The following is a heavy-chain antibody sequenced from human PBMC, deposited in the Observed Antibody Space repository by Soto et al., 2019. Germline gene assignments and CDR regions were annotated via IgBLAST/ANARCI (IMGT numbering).Heavy chain of an antibody. J-gene: IGHJ4*02. CDR2: IIPLFDAT. CDR1: GGTFTTYD. Sequence: QVQLVQSGAEVTKPGSSVKVSCKASGGTFTTYDISWVRQAPGQGLEWMGGIIPLFDATKYAQKFQGRVTITADKSTGTAYMELSSLRSEDTAMYYCARDRSSSWYNGTFYFDSWGQGTLVTVSS. V-gene: IGHV1-69*06. CDR3: ARDRSSSWYNGTFYFDS. D-gene: IGHD6-19*01.